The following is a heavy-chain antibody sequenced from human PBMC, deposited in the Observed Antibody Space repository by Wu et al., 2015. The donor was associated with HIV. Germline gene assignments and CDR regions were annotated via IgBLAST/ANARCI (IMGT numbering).Heavy chain of an antibody. CDR1: GYTFTAYY. J-gene: IGHJ4*02. Sequence: QVHLVQSGAEVKKPGASVKVSCKASGYTFTAYYMHWVRQAPGQGLEWMGWINPNSGGTNYAQKFQGRVTVTRDTSISTAYMELNRLTSDDTAVYYCARAQTTVNLVQFDNWGQGTLVTVSS. CDR2: INPNSGGT. D-gene: IGHD4-11*01. V-gene: IGHV1-2*02. CDR3: ARAQTTVNLVQFDN.